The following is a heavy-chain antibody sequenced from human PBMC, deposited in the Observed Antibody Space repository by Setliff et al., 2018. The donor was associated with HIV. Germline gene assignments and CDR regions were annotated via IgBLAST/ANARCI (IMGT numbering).Heavy chain of an antibody. CDR1: GFTFSNAW. J-gene: IGHJ4*02. V-gene: IGHV3-23*01. D-gene: IGHD6-13*01. CDR2: TSGSAGTT. CDR3: AKDHATSSWFTALLDY. Sequence: GGSLRLSCAASGFTFSNAWMSWVRQAPGKGLEWVSGTSGSAGTTYYADSVKGRFTISRDNSKNTLYLQMNSLRAEDTAVYYCAKDHATSSWFTALLDYWGQGALVTVSS.